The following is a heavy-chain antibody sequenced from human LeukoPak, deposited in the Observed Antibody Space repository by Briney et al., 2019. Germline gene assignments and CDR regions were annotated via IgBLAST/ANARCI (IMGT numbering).Heavy chain of an antibody. Sequence: GGSLRLSCSASGFTFSSYAMHWVRQAPGKGLEYVSSISSEGGTTYYAVSVKGRFTISRDNSKITLYLQMSSLRTEDTAVYYCVKDRWVDYWGQGTLVTVSS. CDR2: ISSEGGTT. V-gene: IGHV3-64D*06. CDR1: GFTFSSYA. D-gene: IGHD4-23*01. J-gene: IGHJ4*02. CDR3: VKDRWVDY.